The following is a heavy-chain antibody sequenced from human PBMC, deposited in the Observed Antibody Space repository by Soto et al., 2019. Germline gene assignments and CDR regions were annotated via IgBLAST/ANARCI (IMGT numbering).Heavy chain of an antibody. CDR3: ATPVYSGNFFANAARFDP. Sequence: QLRLQESGPGLVKPSDTLALTCSVSGGSIRSHGYYWAWIRQPPGKGLEWIGSMYYSGTTYYNPSLKSRVTLSIDSSKNQFSLKVKSVTAADTAVYYCATPVYSGNFFANAARFDPWVQGTLVTFSS. D-gene: IGHD1-26*01. J-gene: IGHJ5*02. V-gene: IGHV4-39*01. CDR1: GGSIRSHGYY. CDR2: MYYSGTT.